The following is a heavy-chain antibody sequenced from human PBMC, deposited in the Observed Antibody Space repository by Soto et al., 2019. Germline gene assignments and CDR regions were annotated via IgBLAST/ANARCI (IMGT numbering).Heavy chain of an antibody. CDR2: IKQDGSEK. D-gene: IGHD2-2*01. CDR1: GFTFSSYW. V-gene: IGHV3-7*05. J-gene: IGHJ4*02. Sequence: GGSLRLSCAASGFTFSSYWMSWVRQAPGKGLEWVAKIKQDGSEKYYVDSVKGRFTISRDNAKNSLYLQMNSLRAEDTAIYYCARAGDCSGTSCYGRGILDYGGPGTLVTGSS. CDR3: ARAGDCSGTSCYGRGILDY.